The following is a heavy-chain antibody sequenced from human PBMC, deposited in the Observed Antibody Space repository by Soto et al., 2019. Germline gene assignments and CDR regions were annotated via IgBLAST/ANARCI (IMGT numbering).Heavy chain of an antibody. J-gene: IGHJ6*02. CDR2: INPNSGGT. CDR3: ARARGGSYYDYYYGMDV. D-gene: IGHD1-26*01. Sequence: ASVKVSCKASGYTFTGYYMHWVRQAPGQGLEWMGWINPNSGGTNYAQKFQGRVTMTRDTSISTAYMELSRLRSDDTAVYYCARARGGSYYDYYYGMDVWGQGTTVTVSS. CDR1: GYTFTGYY. V-gene: IGHV1-2*02.